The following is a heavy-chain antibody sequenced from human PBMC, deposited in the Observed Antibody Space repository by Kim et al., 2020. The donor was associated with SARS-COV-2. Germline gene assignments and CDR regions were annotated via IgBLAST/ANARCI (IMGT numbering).Heavy chain of an antibody. CDR1: GFTFSNYG. D-gene: IGHD1-1*01. V-gene: IGHV3-21*04. Sequence: GGSLRLSCAAAGFTFSNYGMNWVRQAPGKGLEWVSTVDTGGGSIYYADSVRGRFTVSRDNAKNSLFLQMNSLRAEDTAIFYCVRYNFMDVCGQRTTCTV. J-gene: IGHJ6*02. CDR2: VDTGGGSI. CDR3: VRYNFMDV.